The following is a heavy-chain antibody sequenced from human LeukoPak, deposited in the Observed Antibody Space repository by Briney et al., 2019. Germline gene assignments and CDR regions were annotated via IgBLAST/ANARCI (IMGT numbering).Heavy chain of an antibody. D-gene: IGHD1-1*01. CDR3: ARSELNDYFKY. CDR1: GGSFSGYY. J-gene: IGHJ4*01. V-gene: IGHV4-34*01. CDR2: INHSGST. Sequence: SETLSLTCAVYGGSFSGYYWSWIRQPPGKGLEWIGKINHSGSTNYNPSLKSRVTISVDTSKNLFFLRLSSVTAADTAVYFCARSELNDYFKYWGHGTLVTASS.